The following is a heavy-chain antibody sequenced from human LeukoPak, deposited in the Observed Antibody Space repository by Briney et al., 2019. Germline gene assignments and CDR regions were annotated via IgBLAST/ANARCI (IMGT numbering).Heavy chain of an antibody. J-gene: IGHJ3*02. CDR2: IYHSGST. CDR1: GGSISSGGYS. Sequence: SQTLSLTCAVSGGSISSGGYSWSWIRQPPGKGLEWIGYIYHSGSTYYNPSLKSRVTISVDRSKNQFSLKLSSVTAADTAVYYCARDRPPGDAFDIWGQGTMVTVSS. CDR3: ARDRPPGDAFDI. V-gene: IGHV4-30-2*01.